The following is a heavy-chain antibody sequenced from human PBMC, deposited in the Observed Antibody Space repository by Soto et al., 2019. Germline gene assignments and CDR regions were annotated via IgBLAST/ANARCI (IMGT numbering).Heavy chain of an antibody. CDR1: GGTFSSYA. CDR3: ARGSARVSIAARPGGLVSKAYYYYGMVV. D-gene: IGHD6-6*01. CDR2: IIPIFGTA. Sequence: SVKVSCKASGGTFSSYAMSWVRQAPGQGLEWVGVIIPIFGTANYAQKFQGRVTITADESTRTAYMGLSSLRSEDTAVYYCARGSARVSIAARPGGLVSKAYYYYGMVVWGQGTTVTGSS. V-gene: IGHV1-69*13. J-gene: IGHJ6*02.